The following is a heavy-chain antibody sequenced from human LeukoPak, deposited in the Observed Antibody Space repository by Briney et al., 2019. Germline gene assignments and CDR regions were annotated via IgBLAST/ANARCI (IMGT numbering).Heavy chain of an antibody. Sequence: GGSLRLSCAASGLTFSGHAMSWVRQAQGKGLEWVSAVSGSGASTYYADSVKGRFTISRDNSKNTVYLQMNSLRAEDTAVYYCAKDQDYYGSGSYYMGLDYWGQGTLVTVSS. CDR1: GLTFSGHA. CDR3: AKDQDYYGSGSYYMGLDY. CDR2: VSGSGAST. D-gene: IGHD3-10*01. V-gene: IGHV3-23*01. J-gene: IGHJ4*02.